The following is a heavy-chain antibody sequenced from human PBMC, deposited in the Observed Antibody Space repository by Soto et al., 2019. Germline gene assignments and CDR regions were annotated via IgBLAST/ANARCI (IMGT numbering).Heavy chain of an antibody. V-gene: IGHV1-69*13. D-gene: IGHD3-3*01. CDR3: ASRYLRYDFWSGYSGPYYYYYGMDV. Sequence: SVKVSCKASGYTFSSYAISWVRQAPGQGLEWMGGIIPIFGTANYAQKFQGRVTITADESTSTAYMELSSLRSEDTAVYYCASRYLRYDFWSGYSGPYYYYYGMDVWGQGTTVTVSS. J-gene: IGHJ6*02. CDR1: GYTFSSYA. CDR2: IIPIFGTA.